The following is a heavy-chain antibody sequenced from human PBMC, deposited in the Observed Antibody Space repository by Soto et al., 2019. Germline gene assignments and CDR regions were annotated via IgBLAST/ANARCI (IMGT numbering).Heavy chain of an antibody. CDR3: ARDEGVVVTADNWFDL. J-gene: IGHJ5*02. D-gene: IGHD2-21*02. CDR1: GGSITDYS. V-gene: IGHV4-4*07. CDR2: IFSRGGT. Sequence: SETLSLTCTVSGGSITDYSWVWIRQPAGKGLEWIGRIFSRGGTNYNPSLKGRITMSLDTSKNQFSLKLNSATATDTAVYFCARDEGVVVTADNWFDLWGQGILVTVSS.